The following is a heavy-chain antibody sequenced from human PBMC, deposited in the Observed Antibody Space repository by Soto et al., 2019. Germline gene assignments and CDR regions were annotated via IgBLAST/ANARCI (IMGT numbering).Heavy chain of an antibody. CDR3: AQDLSYSSSWFSY. J-gene: IGHJ4*02. D-gene: IGHD6-13*01. V-gene: IGHV3-23*01. Sequence: EVQLLESGGGLVQPGGSLRLSCAASGFTFSSYAMSWVRQAPGKGLEWVSAISGSGGSTYYADSVKGRFTISRDNSKNTLYLQMNSLRAEDTSVYYCAQDLSYSSSWFSYWGQGTLVTVSS. CDR1: GFTFSSYA. CDR2: ISGSGGST.